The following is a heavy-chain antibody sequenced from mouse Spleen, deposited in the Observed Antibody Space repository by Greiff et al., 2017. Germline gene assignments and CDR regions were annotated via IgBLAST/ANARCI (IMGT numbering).Heavy chain of an antibody. CDR2: ISSGSSTI. Sequence: EVKLVESGGGLVKPGGSLKLSCAASGFTFSDYGMHWVRQAPEKGLEWVAYISSGSSTIYYADTVKGRFTISRDNAKNTLFLQMTSLRSEDTAMYYCARQVLRLRRDFDYWGQGTTLTVSS. V-gene: IGHV5-17*01. CDR3: ARQVLRLRRDFDY. J-gene: IGHJ2*01. CDR1: GFTFSDYG. D-gene: IGHD1-2*01.